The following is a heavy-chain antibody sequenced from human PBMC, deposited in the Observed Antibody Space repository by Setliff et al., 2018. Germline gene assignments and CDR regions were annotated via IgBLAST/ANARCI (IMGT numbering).Heavy chain of an antibody. D-gene: IGHD3-22*01. V-gene: IGHV4-30-4*08. CDR2: IYSSGST. CDR1: GGSISSGDYY. J-gene: IGHJ4*02. Sequence: SETLSLTCTVSGGSISSGDYYWSWIRLPPGKGLEWIGYIYSSGSTYCNPSLKSRVSISVDTSKNQFSLKLSSVTAADTAVYYCARESRYYYDNLGTLDYWGQGTLVTVSS. CDR3: ARESRYYYDNLGTLDY.